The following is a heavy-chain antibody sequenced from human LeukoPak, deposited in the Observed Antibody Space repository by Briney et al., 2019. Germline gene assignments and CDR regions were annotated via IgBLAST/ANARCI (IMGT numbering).Heavy chain of an antibody. V-gene: IGHV4-34*01. CDR3: ARKRRDGYNLGYFDY. Sequence: SETLSLTCAVYGGSLSGYHWSWVRQPPGKGLEWIGEVNHSGSTNYNPSLKSRVTISVGTSKNQFSLKLSSVTAADTAVYYCARKRRDGYNLGYFDYWGQGTLVTVSS. J-gene: IGHJ4*02. CDR1: GGSLSGYH. D-gene: IGHD5-24*01. CDR2: VNHSGST.